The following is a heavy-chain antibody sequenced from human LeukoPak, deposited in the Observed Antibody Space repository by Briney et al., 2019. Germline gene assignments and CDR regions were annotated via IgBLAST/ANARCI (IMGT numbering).Heavy chain of an antibody. J-gene: IGHJ3*02. CDR2: SSGSGSIA. CDR1: GFTFSSYS. D-gene: IGHD3-22*01. V-gene: IGHV3-23*01. CDR3: AKDLSSGYYDAFDI. Sequence: AGGSLRLSCAASGFTFSSYSMNWVRQAPGKGLEWVSASSGSGSIAYYADSVKGRFTISRDNSNNTLYLQMNSLRAEDTAVYYCAKDLSSGYYDAFDIWGQGTMVTVSS.